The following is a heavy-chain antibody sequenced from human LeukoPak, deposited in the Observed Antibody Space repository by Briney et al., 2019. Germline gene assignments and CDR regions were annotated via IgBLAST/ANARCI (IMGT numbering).Heavy chain of an antibody. V-gene: IGHV4-59*08. J-gene: IGHJ5*02. CDR3: ARNRGRGFDP. Sequence: PSETLSLTCAVCGESFSGNCWSWIRQPPGKGLEWIGYIYYSGSTNYNPSLKSRVTISVDTSKNQFSLKLSSVTAADTAVYYCARNRGRGFDPWGQGTLVTVSS. CDR2: IYYSGST. D-gene: IGHD2/OR15-2a*01. CDR1: GESFSGNC.